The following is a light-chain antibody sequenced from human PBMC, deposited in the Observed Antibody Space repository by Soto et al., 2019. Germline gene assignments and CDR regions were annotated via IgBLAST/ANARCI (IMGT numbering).Light chain of an antibody. CDR1: QSVSSSY. J-gene: IGKJ1*01. CDR3: QQYGSSSWT. CDR2: GAS. V-gene: IGKV3-20*01. Sequence: EIVLTQSPGTLSLSPGERATLSCRASQSVSSSYLAWYQQKPGQAPRLLIYGASSRATGIPDRFSGSGSGTDFTLTISRLEPEDFAVYYCQQYGSSSWTFGQGTQGGY.